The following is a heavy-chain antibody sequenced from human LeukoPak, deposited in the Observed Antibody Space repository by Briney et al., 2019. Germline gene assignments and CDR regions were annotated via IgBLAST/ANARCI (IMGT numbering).Heavy chain of an antibody. CDR3: ARSIRFGEFPFDY. V-gene: IGHV4-59*08. D-gene: IGHD3-10*01. Sequence: SETLSLTCPVSGGSISSYYWSWIRQPPGKGLEWIGYIYYSGSTNYNPSLKSRVTISVDTSKNQFSLKLSSVTAADTAVYYCARSIRFGEFPFDYWGQGTLVTVSS. J-gene: IGHJ4*02. CDR1: GGSISSYY. CDR2: IYYSGST.